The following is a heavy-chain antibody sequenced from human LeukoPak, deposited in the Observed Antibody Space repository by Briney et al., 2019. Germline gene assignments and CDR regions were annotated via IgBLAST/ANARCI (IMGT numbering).Heavy chain of an antibody. J-gene: IGHJ5*02. CDR1: GGSISSYY. D-gene: IGHD3-10*01. V-gene: IGHV4-4*07. Sequence: SETLSLTCTVSGGSISSYYWSWIRQPAGKGLEWIGRIYTSGSTNYNPSLKSRVTMSVDTSKNQFSLKLSSVTAADTAVYYCARGMVRGVKWSWFDPWGQGTLVTVSS. CDR3: ARGMVRGVKWSWFDP. CDR2: IYTSGST.